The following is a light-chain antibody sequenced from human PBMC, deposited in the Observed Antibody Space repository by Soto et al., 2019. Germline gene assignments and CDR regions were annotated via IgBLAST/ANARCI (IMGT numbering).Light chain of an antibody. CDR3: LHDYNYPLT. CDR1: QSISSW. J-gene: IGKJ1*01. Sequence: GDRVTITCRASQSISSWLAWYQQKPGKAPQLLISGASSLQSGVSSRFSGRGSGTDFTLTISSLQPEDFATYYCLHDYNYPLTFGQGTKVDIK. V-gene: IGKV1-6*01. CDR2: GAS.